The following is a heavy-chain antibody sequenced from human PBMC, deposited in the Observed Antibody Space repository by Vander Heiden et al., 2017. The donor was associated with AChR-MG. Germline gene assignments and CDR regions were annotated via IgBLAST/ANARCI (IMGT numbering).Heavy chain of an antibody. CDR1: GGSVTSGTYY. CDR3: ARISTLWAVADALDY. CDR2: IHYSGST. D-gene: IGHD6-19*01. Sequence: VELQESGPRLVKPSEPLSLSCTVSGGSVTSGTYYWNWLRQTPGRGLEWIGYIHYSGSTTYNPSLKSRVTISLDTSQNQFSLQLKSVTAADAAVYYCARISTLWAVADALDYWGQGTLVTVSS. V-gene: IGHV4-61*01. J-gene: IGHJ4*02.